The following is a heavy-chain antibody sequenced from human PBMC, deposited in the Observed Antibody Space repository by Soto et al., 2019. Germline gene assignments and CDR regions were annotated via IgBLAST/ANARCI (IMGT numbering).Heavy chain of an antibody. CDR1: GYTFATYA. V-gene: IGHV1-3*04. D-gene: IGHD3-9*01. CDR2: INTGNGNT. J-gene: IGHJ6*02. CDR3: TRVNTILLNPVYYSYDMDA. Sequence: QFQLEQSGAEVKKPGASVKVSCKASGYTFATYAIHWVRQAPGQRIEWMGWINTGNGNTAYSQNFQGRVTTTRDTTASTSYMEPSSLRSEDTCMYYCTRVNTILLNPVYYSYDMDAWGQGTTVTVSS.